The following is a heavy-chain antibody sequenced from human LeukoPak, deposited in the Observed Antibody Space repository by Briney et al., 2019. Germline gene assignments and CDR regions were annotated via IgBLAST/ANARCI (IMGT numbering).Heavy chain of an antibody. D-gene: IGHD3-3*01. Sequence: GGSLRLSCAASGFTFSSYAMHWVRQAPGKGLEWVAVISYDGSNKYYADSVKGRFTISRDNSKNTLYLQMNSLRAEDTAVYYCARDGNDFWSGYYTYYYYYMDVWGKGTTVTVSS. CDR3: ARDGNDFWSGYYTYYYYYMDV. V-gene: IGHV3-30*04. J-gene: IGHJ6*03. CDR2: ISYDGSNK. CDR1: GFTFSSYA.